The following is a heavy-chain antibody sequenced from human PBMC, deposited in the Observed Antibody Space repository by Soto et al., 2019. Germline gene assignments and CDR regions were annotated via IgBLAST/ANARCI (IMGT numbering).Heavy chain of an antibody. J-gene: IGHJ4*02. CDR3: ARLGIAAAGALYHDY. CDR1: GFTFSSYS. CDR2: ISSSSSYI. D-gene: IGHD6-13*01. V-gene: IGHV3-21*01. Sequence: GGSLRLSCAASGFTFSSYSMNWVRQAPGKGLEWVSSISSSSSYIYYADSVKGRFTISRDNAKNSLYLQMNSLRAEDTAVYYCARLGIAAAGALYHDYWGQGTLVTVSS.